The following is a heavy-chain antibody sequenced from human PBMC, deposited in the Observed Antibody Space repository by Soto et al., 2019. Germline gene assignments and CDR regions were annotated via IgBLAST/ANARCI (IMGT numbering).Heavy chain of an antibody. CDR3: TTVGFPEEGRSYGDEYYYYGMDV. Sequence: GGSLRLSCAASGFTFSNAWMNWVRQAPGKGLEWVGRIKSKTDGGTTDYAAPVKGRFTISRDDSKNTLYLQMNSLKTEDTAVYYCTTVGFPEEGRSYGDEYYYYGMDVWGQGTTVTVSS. J-gene: IGHJ6*02. CDR2: IKSKTDGGTT. D-gene: IGHD4-17*01. V-gene: IGHV3-15*07. CDR1: GFTFSNAW.